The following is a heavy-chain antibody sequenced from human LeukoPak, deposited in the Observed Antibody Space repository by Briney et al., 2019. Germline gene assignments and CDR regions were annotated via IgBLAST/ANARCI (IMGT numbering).Heavy chain of an antibody. D-gene: IGHD5-18*01. J-gene: IGHJ3*02. V-gene: IGHV4-59*01. CDR3: SIALFVNSFYAFDI. CDR1: GGSISSYY. Sequence: PSETLSLTCTVSGGSISSYYWSWIRLPPGKGLEWVGYLSSSGNTNYSPSLQSRVTIFGDTSNNQFFLQLSSVTAADTAVYYCSIALFVNSFYAFDIWGQGRLVTVSS. CDR2: LSSSGNT.